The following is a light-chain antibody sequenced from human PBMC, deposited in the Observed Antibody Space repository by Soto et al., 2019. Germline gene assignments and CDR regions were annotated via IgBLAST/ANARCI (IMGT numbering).Light chain of an antibody. V-gene: IGLV2-14*01. Sequence: QSVLTQPASVSGSPGQSITLSCTGTSSDVGGYNYASWYQQHPGKAPKLMIYDVSNRPSGVSNRFSGSKSGNTASLTISGLQAEDEADYYCSSYTSSSTPVFGTGTKVTVL. CDR3: SSYTSSSTPV. CDR1: SSDVGGYNY. J-gene: IGLJ1*01. CDR2: DVS.